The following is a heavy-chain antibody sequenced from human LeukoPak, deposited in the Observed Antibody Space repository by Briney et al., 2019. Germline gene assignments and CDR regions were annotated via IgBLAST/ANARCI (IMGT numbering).Heavy chain of an antibody. CDR3: ARGGPQSTSPADF. CDR1: GFAFSSYW. CDR2: INSDGSYT. J-gene: IGHJ4*02. D-gene: IGHD2-2*01. V-gene: IGHV3-74*01. Sequence: GGSLRLSCAVSGFAFSSYWMHWVRQAPGKGLVWVPDINSDGSYTTYADSVKGRFTISRDNAKNTLYLQMNSLRAEDAAVYYCARGGPQSTSPADFWGQGALVTVSS.